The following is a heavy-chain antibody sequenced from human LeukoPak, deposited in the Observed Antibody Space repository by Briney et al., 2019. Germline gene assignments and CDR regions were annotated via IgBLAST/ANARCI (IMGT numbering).Heavy chain of an antibody. Sequence: ASVKVSCKASGGTFSSYAISWVRQAPGQGLEWMGGIIPIFGTANYAQKFQGRVTISADESTSTAYMELSSLRSEDTAVYYCARASIVVVPAATVNYYGMDVWGQGTTVTVSS. D-gene: IGHD2-2*01. V-gene: IGHV1-69*13. J-gene: IGHJ6*02. CDR1: GGTFSSYA. CDR3: ARASIVVVPAATVNYYGMDV. CDR2: IIPIFGTA.